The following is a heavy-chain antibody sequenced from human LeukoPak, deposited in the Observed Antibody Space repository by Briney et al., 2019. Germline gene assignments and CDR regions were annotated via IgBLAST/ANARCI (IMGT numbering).Heavy chain of an antibody. CDR1: GFTFSNYG. Sequence: PGGSLRLSCAASGFTFSNYGMHWVRQAPGKGLEWVAFVRYDGSNEYYADSVEGRFTISRDNSKNTLYLQMSSLSSEDTAVYYCTKDWSTITTGGGDFDIWGQGTVVTVSS. CDR2: VRYDGSNE. D-gene: IGHD5/OR15-5a*01. J-gene: IGHJ3*02. V-gene: IGHV3-30*02. CDR3: TKDWSTITTGGGDFDI.